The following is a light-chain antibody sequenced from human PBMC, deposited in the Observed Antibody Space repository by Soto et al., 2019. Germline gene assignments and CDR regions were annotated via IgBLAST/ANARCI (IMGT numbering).Light chain of an antibody. Sequence: QSVLTQPASVSGSPGQSITISCTGTSSDVGGHNYVSWYQQHPGKAPKLLISEVSNRPSGVSHRFSASKSGNTASLTISGLQTEDEADYYCSSYASSGALLFGGGTKLTVL. CDR3: SSYASSGALL. CDR1: SSDVGGHNY. CDR2: EVS. V-gene: IGLV2-14*01. J-gene: IGLJ2*01.